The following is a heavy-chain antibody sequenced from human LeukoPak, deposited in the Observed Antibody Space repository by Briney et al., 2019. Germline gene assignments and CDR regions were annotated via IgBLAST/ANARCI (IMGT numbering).Heavy chain of an antibody. Sequence: PGRSLRLSCAASGFTFSSYGMHWVRQAPGKGLEWVAVISYDGSNKYYADSVKGRFTISRDNSKNTLCLQMNSLRAEDTAVYYCAKDRGSGWTPVWFDPWGQGTLVTVSS. V-gene: IGHV3-30*18. CDR3: AKDRGSGWTPVWFDP. CDR2: ISYDGSNK. CDR1: GFTFSSYG. D-gene: IGHD6-19*01. J-gene: IGHJ5*02.